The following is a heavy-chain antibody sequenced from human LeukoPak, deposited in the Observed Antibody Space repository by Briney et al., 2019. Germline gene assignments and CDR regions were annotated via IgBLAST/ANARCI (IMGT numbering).Heavy chain of an antibody. CDR2: ITSGGGST. J-gene: IGHJ4*02. CDR1: GFTFSSYA. D-gene: IGHD2-2*01. CDR3: TKDQPDCRGTSCLLFDS. V-gene: IGHV3-23*01. Sequence: PGGSLRLSCAASGFTFSSYAMSWVRQAPGKGLEWVSMITSGGGSTYHADSVKGRFTISRDNSKNTLYLQMTSLRAEDTAVYYCTKDQPDCRGTSCLLFDSWGQGTLVTVSS.